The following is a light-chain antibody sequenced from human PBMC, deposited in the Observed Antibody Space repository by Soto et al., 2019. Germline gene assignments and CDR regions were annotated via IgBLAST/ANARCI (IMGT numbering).Light chain of an antibody. CDR1: QSVSSSY. J-gene: IGKJ2*01. CDR3: QQYGSSPYT. CDR2: GAS. Sequence: EIVLTQSPGTLSLSPGERATLSCRASQSVSSSYLAWYQQKPGQAPRLIIYGASSRATGIPDTFSGSGSGTDFTLTISRLEPADFAVYYCQQYGSSPYTFGQGTKLEI. V-gene: IGKV3-20*01.